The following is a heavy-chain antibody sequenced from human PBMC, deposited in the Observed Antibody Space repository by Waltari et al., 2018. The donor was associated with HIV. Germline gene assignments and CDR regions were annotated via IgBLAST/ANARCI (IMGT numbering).Heavy chain of an antibody. D-gene: IGHD2-15*01. Sequence: EVQLVESGGGLVQPGGSLRLSCAASGFTFSSYWMSWVRQAPGKGLEWVANIKQDGREKYYVDSVKVRFTISRDNAKNSLYLQMNSLRAEDTAVYYCARKASTRRYCSGGSCYPDYWGQGTLVTVSS. CDR3: ARKASTRRYCSGGSCYPDY. J-gene: IGHJ4*02. CDR1: GFTFSSYW. CDR2: IKQDGREK. V-gene: IGHV3-7*01.